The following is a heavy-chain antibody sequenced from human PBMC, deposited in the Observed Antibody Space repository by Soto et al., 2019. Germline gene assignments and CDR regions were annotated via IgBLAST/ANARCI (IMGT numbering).Heavy chain of an antibody. Sequence: GGSLRLSCAASGFTFSSYAMSWVRQSPGKGLEWVSAISGSGGSTYYADSVKGRFTISRDNSKNTLYLQMNSLRAEDTAVYYCAKGTGYSSSWYAPFFDYWGQGTLVTVSS. CDR3: AKGTGYSSSWYAPFFDY. CDR1: GFTFSSYA. V-gene: IGHV3-23*01. CDR2: ISGSGGST. D-gene: IGHD6-13*01. J-gene: IGHJ4*02.